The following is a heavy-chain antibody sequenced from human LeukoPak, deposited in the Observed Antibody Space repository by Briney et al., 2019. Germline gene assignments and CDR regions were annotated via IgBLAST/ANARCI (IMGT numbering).Heavy chain of an antibody. CDR2: IYYSGST. CDR3: ARESGWGPWGLGYYYYYGMDV. J-gene: IGHJ6*02. CDR1: GGSISSGGYY. V-gene: IGHV4-31*03. Sequence: KPSETLSLTCTVSGGSISSGGYYWSWIRQHPGKGLEWIGYIYYSGSTYYNPSLKSRVTISVDTSKNQFSLKLSSVTAADTAVYYCARESGWGPWGLGYYYYYGMDVWGQGTTVTVSS. D-gene: IGHD6-19*01.